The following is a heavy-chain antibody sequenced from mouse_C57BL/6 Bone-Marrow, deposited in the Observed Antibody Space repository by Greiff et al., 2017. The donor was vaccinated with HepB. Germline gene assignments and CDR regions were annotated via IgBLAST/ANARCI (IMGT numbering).Heavy chain of an antibody. CDR2: ISDGGSYT. V-gene: IGHV5-4*01. CDR3: ARVSSGYAMDY. Sequence: EVHLVESGGGLVKPGGSLKLSCAASGFTFSSYAMSWVRQTPEKRLEWVATISDGGSYTYYPDNVKGRFTISRDNAKNNLYLQMSHLKSEDTAMYYCARVSSGYAMDYWGQGTSVTVSS. D-gene: IGHD3-2*02. J-gene: IGHJ4*01. CDR1: GFTFSSYA.